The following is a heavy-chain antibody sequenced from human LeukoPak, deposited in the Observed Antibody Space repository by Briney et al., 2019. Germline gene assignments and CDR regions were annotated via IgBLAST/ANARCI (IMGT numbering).Heavy chain of an antibody. CDR1: GGSISSSSYY. D-gene: IGHD4/OR15-4a*01. J-gene: IGHJ3*02. Sequence: SETLSLTCTVSGGSISSSSYYWGWIRQPPGKGLEWIGSIYYSGSTNYNPSLKSRVTISIDTSKNQFSLKLSSVTAADTAVYYCARGPNAEVRNAFDIWGQGTMVTVSS. CDR3: ARGPNAEVRNAFDI. CDR2: IYYSGST. V-gene: IGHV4-39*07.